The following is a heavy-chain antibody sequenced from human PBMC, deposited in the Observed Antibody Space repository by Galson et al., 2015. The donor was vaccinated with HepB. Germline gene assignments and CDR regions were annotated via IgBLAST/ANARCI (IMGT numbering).Heavy chain of an antibody. V-gene: IGHV3-11*01. D-gene: IGHD2-21*01. CDR1: GFTFSDYY. CDR3: ARLAVILYYYYYMDV. Sequence: SLRLSCAASGFTFSDYYMTFIRQAPGKGLEWVSYISSSGSTIYYADSVKGRFTISRDNAKNSLYLQMNSLRAEDTAVYYCARLAVILYYYYYMDVWGKGTTVTVSS. CDR2: ISSSGSTI. J-gene: IGHJ6*03.